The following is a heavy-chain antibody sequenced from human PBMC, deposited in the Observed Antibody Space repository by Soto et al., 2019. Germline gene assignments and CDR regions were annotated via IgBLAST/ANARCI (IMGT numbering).Heavy chain of an antibody. CDR2: INPYSGNT. V-gene: IGHV1-18*03. J-gene: IGHJ5*02. D-gene: IGHD3-22*01. CDR1: GYKFTSYG. CDR3: EKRYYSDRSGPGEIDP. Sequence: QVQLVQSGAEERKSGASVKVSCKASGYKFTSYGIIWVRQAPGQGLEWMGWINPYSGNTNYAQKLQGRVTMTTDTSRSTADRELRTLRSDDVANYYCEKRYYSDRSGPGEIDPWGQGTLVTVSS.